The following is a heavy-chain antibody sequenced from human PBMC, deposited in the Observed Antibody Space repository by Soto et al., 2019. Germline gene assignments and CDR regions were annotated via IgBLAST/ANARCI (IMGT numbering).Heavy chain of an antibody. J-gene: IGHJ3*02. V-gene: IGHV1-69*13. CDR3: AREIRAYYYDSSGYRGDAFDI. CDR2: IIPIFGTA. D-gene: IGHD3-22*01. CDR1: GGTFSSYY. Sequence: SVKVSCKASGGTFSSYYISWVRQAPGQGLEWMGGIIPIFGTANYAQKFQGRVTITADESTSTAYMELSSLRSEDTAVYYCAREIRAYYYDSSGYRGDAFDIWGQGTMVTVSS.